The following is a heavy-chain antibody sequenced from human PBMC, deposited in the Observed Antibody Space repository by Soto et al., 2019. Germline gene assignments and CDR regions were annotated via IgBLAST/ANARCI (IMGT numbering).Heavy chain of an antibody. D-gene: IGHD2-15*01. CDR2: ISGSGGST. Sequence: GGSLRLSCAASGFTFSSDAMSWVRQAPGKGLEWVSAISGSGGSTYYADSVKGRFTTSRDNSKNTLYLQMNSLRAEDTAVYYCAKVVPATGGYYYYGIDVWGQGTTVTVSS. CDR3: AKVVPATGGYYYYGIDV. J-gene: IGHJ6*02. CDR1: GFTFSSDA. V-gene: IGHV3-23*01.